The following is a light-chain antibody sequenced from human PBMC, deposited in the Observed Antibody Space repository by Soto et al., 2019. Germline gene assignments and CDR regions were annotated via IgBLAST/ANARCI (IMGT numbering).Light chain of an antibody. Sequence: IQMTQSPSSLSASVLDIVTITFRASQSISSYLNWYQQKPGKAPRLLIYAASSLQSGVPSRFSGSGSGTDFTLTISSLQPEDFATYYCQQSYSTPWTFGQGTKVDIK. CDR2: AAS. J-gene: IGKJ1*01. V-gene: IGKV1-39*01. CDR3: QQSYSTPWT. CDR1: QSISSY.